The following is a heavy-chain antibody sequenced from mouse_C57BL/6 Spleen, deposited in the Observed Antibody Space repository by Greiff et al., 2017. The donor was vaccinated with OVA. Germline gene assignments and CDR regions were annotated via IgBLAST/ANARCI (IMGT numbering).Heavy chain of an antibody. V-gene: IGHV1-22*01. J-gene: IGHJ2*01. Sequence: VQLQQSGPELVKPGASVKMSCKASGYTFTDYNMHWVKQSHGKSLEWIGDINPNNGGTSYNQKFKGKATLTVNKSYSTADMELRSLTSEDSAVYYCARDYYGSTQYYFDYWGQGTTLTVSS. CDR3: ARDYYGSTQYYFDY. CDR1: GYTFTDYN. D-gene: IGHD1-1*01. CDR2: INPNNGGT.